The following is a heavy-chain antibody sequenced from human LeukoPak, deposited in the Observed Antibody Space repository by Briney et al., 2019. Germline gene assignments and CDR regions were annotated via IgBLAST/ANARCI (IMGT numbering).Heavy chain of an antibody. J-gene: IGHJ4*02. CDR1: GYTSTGYY. V-gene: IGHV1-2*02. Sequence: ASVKVSCKASGYTSTGYYMHWVRQAPGQGLEWMGWINPNSGGTNYAQKFQGRVTMTRDTSISTAYMELSRLRSDDTAVYYCARDRTGYSSGWEDNDYWGQGTLVTVSS. CDR3: ARDRTGYSSGWEDNDY. CDR2: INPNSGGT. D-gene: IGHD6-19*01.